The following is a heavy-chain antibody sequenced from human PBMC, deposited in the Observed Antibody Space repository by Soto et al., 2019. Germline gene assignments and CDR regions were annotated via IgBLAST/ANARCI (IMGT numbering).Heavy chain of an antibody. J-gene: IGHJ5*02. CDR2: ISSTGSTP. Sequence: GGSLRLSCAASGFPFSDSYMAWIRQAPGKGLEEIATISSTGSTPYYADSVKGRFTTSRDNAQNSLYLEMNNLRAEDTAVYYCARGQQLVANWLDPWGQGILVTVSS. V-gene: IGHV3-11*01. CDR1: GFPFSDSY. CDR3: ARGQQLVANWLDP. D-gene: IGHD6-6*01.